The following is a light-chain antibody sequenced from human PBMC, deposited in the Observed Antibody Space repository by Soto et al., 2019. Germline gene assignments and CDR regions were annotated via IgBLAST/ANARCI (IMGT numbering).Light chain of an antibody. CDR1: QSISSW. Sequence: DIQMTQSPSTLSASVGDRVTITCRASQSISSWLAWYQQKPGRAPKLLIYDASNLEAGVPPRFSGRGSGTQFTLTISSLQPDDFATYYCQHYATYPYAFGKGTKVDIK. J-gene: IGKJ2*01. CDR3: QHYATYPYA. V-gene: IGKV1-5*01. CDR2: DAS.